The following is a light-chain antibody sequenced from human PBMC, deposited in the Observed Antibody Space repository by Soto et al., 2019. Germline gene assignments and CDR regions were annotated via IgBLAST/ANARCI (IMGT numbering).Light chain of an antibody. Sequence: EIVLTQSPATLSLSPGERATLSCRASQRVSSYLAWYQQKPGQAPRRLIYDASNRATGIPARFSGSVSGTDFTLTISSLEPEDFAVYYCQQRSNWINFGQGTRLESK. J-gene: IGKJ5*01. CDR1: QRVSSY. V-gene: IGKV3-11*01. CDR2: DAS. CDR3: QQRSNWIN.